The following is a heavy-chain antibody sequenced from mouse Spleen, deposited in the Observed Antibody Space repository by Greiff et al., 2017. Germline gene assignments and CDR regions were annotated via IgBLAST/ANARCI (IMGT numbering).Heavy chain of an antibody. CDR3: ARLDSSGYGY. Sequence: QVQLQQSGAELVRPGTSVKLSCKASGYTFTSYWMHWVKQRPGQGLEWIGVIDPSDSYTNYNQKFKGKATLTVDTSSSTAYMQLSSLTSEDSAVYYCARLDSSGYGYWGQGTSVTVSS. CDR2: IDPSDSYT. J-gene: IGHJ4*01. D-gene: IGHD3-2*02. V-gene: IGHV1-59*01. CDR1: GYTFTSYW.